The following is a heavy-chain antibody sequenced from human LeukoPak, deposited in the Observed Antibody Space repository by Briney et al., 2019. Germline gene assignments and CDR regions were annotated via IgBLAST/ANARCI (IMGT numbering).Heavy chain of an antibody. J-gene: IGHJ6*03. CDR2: IYYSGST. Sequence: SETLSLTCTVSGGSISSSSYYWGWIRQPPGKGLEWIGSIYYSGSTYYNPSLKSRVTISVDTSKNQFSLKLSSVTAADTAVHYCARSQAGYYGSGKYYYYHMDVWGKGTTVTVSS. V-gene: IGHV4-39*07. CDR3: ARSQAGYYGSGKYYYYHMDV. D-gene: IGHD3-10*01. CDR1: GGSISSSSYY.